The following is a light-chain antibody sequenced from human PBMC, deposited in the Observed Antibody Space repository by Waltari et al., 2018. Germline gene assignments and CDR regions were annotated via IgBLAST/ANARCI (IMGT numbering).Light chain of an antibody. Sequence: EIVLTPSPRTLSFSPGERATLTCRASQSVSRALAWYQQKPGQAPRLLSYAASSRATGIPDRFSGSGSGTDFSLTISRLEPEDFAVYYCQHYVRLPVTFGQGTKVEIK. V-gene: IGKV3-20*01. CDR1: QSVSRA. J-gene: IGKJ1*01. CDR2: AAS. CDR3: QHYVRLPVT.